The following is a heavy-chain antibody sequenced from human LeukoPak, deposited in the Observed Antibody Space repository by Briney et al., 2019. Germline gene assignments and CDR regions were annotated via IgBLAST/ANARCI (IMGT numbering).Heavy chain of an antibody. CDR1: GDTFTTYY. V-gene: IGHV1-46*01. Sequence: ASVKVSCKASGDTFTTYYIHWVRQAPGQGLEWMGITNPSGGTTSYAQKFQGRVTMTRDTSTSTVYMELSSLRSEDTAVYYCAALGEDAFDIWGRGTMVTVSS. CDR3: AALGEDAFDI. J-gene: IGHJ3*02. CDR2: TNPSGGTT.